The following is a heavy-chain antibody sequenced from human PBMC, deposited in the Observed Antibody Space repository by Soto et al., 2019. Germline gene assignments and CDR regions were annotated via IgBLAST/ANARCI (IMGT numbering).Heavy chain of an antibody. V-gene: IGHV3-30-3*01. CDR3: ARDMYDFWSGYHSSLYYYYGMDV. CDR1: GFTFSSHA. Sequence: PGGSLRLSCTASGFTFSSHAMHWVRQAPGKGLEWVALISYDGSNKYYADSVKGRFTISRDNSKNTLYLQMNSLRAEDTAVYYCARDMYDFWSGYHSSLYYYYGMDVWGQGTTVTVSS. D-gene: IGHD3-3*01. CDR2: ISYDGSNK. J-gene: IGHJ6*02.